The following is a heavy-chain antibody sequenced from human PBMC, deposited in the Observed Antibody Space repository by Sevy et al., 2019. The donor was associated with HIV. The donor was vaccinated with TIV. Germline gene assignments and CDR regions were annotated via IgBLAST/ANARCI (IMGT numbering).Heavy chain of an antibody. D-gene: IGHD2-15*01. CDR3: ARSVVVVAEWFDP. J-gene: IGHJ5*02. CDR1: GGTFSSYA. CDR2: IIPIFGIA. Sequence: ASVKVSCKASGGTFSSYAISWVRQAPGQGLEWMGGIIPIFGIANYAQKFQGRVTITADESTSTAYMELSSLRSEDTAVYYCARSVVVVAEWFDPWGQGTLVTVSS. V-gene: IGHV1-69*13.